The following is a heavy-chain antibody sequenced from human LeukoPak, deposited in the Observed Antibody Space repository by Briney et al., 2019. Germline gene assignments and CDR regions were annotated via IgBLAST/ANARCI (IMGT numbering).Heavy chain of an antibody. V-gene: IGHV3-23*01. CDR2: ICSSGGST. CDR3: ANSLAAAGTGWFDP. D-gene: IGHD6-13*01. Sequence: GGSLRLSCAASGFTFRNYDMRWVRQAPGKGLEWVSSICSSGGSTFYADSVKGRFTISRENYKNTVYLQMSSLRAEDTSVYYCANSLAAAGTGWFDPWGQGTLLTVSS. CDR1: GFTFRNYD. J-gene: IGHJ5*02.